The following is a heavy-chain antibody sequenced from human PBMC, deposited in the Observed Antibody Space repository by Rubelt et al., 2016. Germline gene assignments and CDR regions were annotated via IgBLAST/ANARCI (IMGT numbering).Heavy chain of an antibody. CDR2: FDPEDGET. D-gene: IGHD1-26*01. CDR1: GYTLTELS. Sequence: QVQLVQSGAEVKKPGASVKVSCKVSGYTLTELSMHWVRQAPGKGLEWMGGFDPEDGETIYAQKFQGRVTMTTDTSTSTAYMELRSLRSDDTAVYYCARGGSYREGDYWGQGTLVTVSS. J-gene: IGHJ4*02. V-gene: IGHV1-24*01. CDR3: ARGGSYREGDY.